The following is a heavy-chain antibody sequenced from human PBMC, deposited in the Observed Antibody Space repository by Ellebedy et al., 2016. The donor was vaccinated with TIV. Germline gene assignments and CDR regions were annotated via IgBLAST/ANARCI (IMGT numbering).Heavy chain of an antibody. CDR2: ISFDGSDK. D-gene: IGHD5-18*01. CDR3: ATGYSYGDY. Sequence: GESLKISCAASGFTFSSYGMHWVRQAPGKGLEWVAVISFDGSDKYYADSVKGRFTISRDNSKNTLYLQLNSLRAEDTAVDYCATGYSYGDYWGQGTLVTVSS. CDR1: GFTFSSYG. J-gene: IGHJ4*02. V-gene: IGHV3-30*03.